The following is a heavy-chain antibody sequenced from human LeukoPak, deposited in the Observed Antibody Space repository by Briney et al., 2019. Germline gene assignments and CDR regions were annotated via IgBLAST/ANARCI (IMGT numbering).Heavy chain of an antibody. V-gene: IGHV1-8*01. J-gene: IGHJ3*02. CDR3: ARGLGGVDAFDI. Sequence: GSVKVSCKASGYTFTSYDINWVRQATGQGLEGMGWMNPNSGNTGYAQKFQGRVTMTRNTSISTAYMELRSLRSEDTAVYSCARGLGGVDAFDIWGQGTMVTVSS. CDR2: MNPNSGNT. D-gene: IGHD3-16*01. CDR1: GYTFTSYD.